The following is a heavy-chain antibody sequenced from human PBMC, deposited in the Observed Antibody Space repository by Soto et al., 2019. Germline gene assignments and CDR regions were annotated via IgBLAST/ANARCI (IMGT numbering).Heavy chain of an antibody. V-gene: IGHV1-8*01. CDR3: ARQFVTIFGVVTQYGMDV. CDR2: MNPNSGNT. CDR1: GYTFTSYD. J-gene: IGHJ6*02. Sequence: ASEKVSCKASGYTFTSYDINWVRQATGQGLEWMGWMNPNSGNTGYAQKFQGRVTMTRNTSISTAYMELSSLRSEDTAVYYCARQFVTIFGVVTQYGMDVWGQGTTVTVSS. D-gene: IGHD3-3*01.